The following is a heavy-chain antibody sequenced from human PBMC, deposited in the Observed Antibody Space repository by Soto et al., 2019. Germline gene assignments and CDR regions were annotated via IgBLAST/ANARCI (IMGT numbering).Heavy chain of an antibody. CDR1: GGSFSGYY. V-gene: IGHV4-34*01. D-gene: IGHD3-10*01. Sequence: QVQLQPWGAGLLKPSETLSLTCAVYGGSFSGYYWSWIRQPPGKGLEWIGEINHSGSTNYNPSLKSRVTISVDTSKNPFSLKLSSVTAADTAVYYCAREEGYYGSGSDPTYFDYWGQGTLVTVSS. CDR2: INHSGST. J-gene: IGHJ4*02. CDR3: AREEGYYGSGSDPTYFDY.